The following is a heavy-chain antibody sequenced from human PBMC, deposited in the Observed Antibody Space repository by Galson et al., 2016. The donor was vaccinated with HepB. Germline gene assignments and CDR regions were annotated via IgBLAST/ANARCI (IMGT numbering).Heavy chain of an antibody. D-gene: IGHD3-10*01. Sequence: SLRLSCAASGFTFSSYAMSWVRQPPGKGLEWVSTISGSGTSRYFAESVKGRFTVSRDNSKNTLYLQMNRLRAEDTAIYYCATGEGSYYKWYFDYWGQGSLVTVSS. CDR2: ISGSGTSR. CDR3: ATGEGSYYKWYFDY. V-gene: IGHV3-23*01. J-gene: IGHJ4*02. CDR1: GFTFSSYA.